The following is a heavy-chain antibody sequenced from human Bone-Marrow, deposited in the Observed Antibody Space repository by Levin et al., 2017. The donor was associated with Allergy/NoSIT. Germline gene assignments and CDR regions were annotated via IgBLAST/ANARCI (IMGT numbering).Heavy chain of an antibody. D-gene: IGHD3-22*01. CDR1: GFTFSNYE. V-gene: IGHV3-48*03. CDR2: ISTSGGTT. J-gene: IGHJ4*02. CDR3: ARDPSDYFDTNAYYGIFDY. Sequence: GGSLRLSCAASGFTFSNYEMNWVRQAPGKGLEWVSFISTSGGTTYYADSVKGRFTISRDNANNSLFLQMTSLRAEDTAVYYCARDPSDYFDTNAYYGIFDYWGQGTLVTVSS.